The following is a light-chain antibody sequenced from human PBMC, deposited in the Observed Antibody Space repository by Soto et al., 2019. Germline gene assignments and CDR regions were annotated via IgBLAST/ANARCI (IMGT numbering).Light chain of an antibody. V-gene: IGKV1-5*01. CDR2: DAS. CDR1: QSISTW. J-gene: IGKJ1*01. Sequence: DIQMTQSPSTLSASVGDRVTITCRASQSISTWLAWYQQKPGKAPKLLIYDASSLKSGVPSRFSGSGSETEFTLTVSSLQPDDFATYYCQQYNSYSGTFVQGTKVEIK. CDR3: QQYNSYSGT.